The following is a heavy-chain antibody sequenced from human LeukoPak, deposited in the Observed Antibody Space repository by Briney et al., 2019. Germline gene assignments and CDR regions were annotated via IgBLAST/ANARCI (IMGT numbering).Heavy chain of an antibody. D-gene: IGHD4-17*01. V-gene: IGHV3-66*01. CDR2: IYSGGST. CDR3: ARGYGPYYFDY. CDR1: GFTVSSNF. J-gene: IGHJ4*02. Sequence: GSLRLSCSASGFTVSSNFIGWVRPAPGKGLEWVSVIYSGGSTYYADSVKGRFTISRDNSKNTLYLQMNSLRAEDTAVYYCARGYGPYYFDYWGQGTLVTVSS.